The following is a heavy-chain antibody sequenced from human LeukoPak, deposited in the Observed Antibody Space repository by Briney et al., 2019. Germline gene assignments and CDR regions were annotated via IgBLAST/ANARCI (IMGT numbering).Heavy chain of an antibody. CDR1: GFTFSSYA. Sequence: GGSLRLSCAASGFTFSSYAMHWVRQAPGKGLEWVAVISYDGSNKYYADSVKGRFTISRDNSKNTLYLQMNSLRAEDTAVYYCAKDLPNFDYWGQGTLVTVSS. CDR2: ISYDGSNK. CDR3: AKDLPNFDY. V-gene: IGHV3-30-3*01. J-gene: IGHJ4*02.